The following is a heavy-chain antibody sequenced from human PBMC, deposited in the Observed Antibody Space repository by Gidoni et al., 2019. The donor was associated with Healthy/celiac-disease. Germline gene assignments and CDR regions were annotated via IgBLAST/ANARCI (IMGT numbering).Heavy chain of an antibody. J-gene: IGHJ4*02. Sequence: EVQLVESGGGLVTPGGSLRLSCAAPGFTFSNAWMNWVRQAPGKGLEWVGRIKSKTDGGTTDYAATVKGRFTISRDDSKNTLYLQMNSLKTEDTAVYYCTTGDNWMGFDYWGQGTLVTVSS. D-gene: IGHD1-20*01. CDR1: GFTFSNAW. CDR3: TTGDNWMGFDY. CDR2: IKSKTDGGTT. V-gene: IGHV3-15*07.